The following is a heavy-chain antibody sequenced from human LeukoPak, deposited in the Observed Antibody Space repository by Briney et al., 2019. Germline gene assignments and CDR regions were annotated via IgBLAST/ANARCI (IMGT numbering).Heavy chain of an antibody. V-gene: IGHV4-4*07. D-gene: IGHD2-2*01. CDR1: VGSISSYY. CDR3: ARGRYCTATTCDAGGDAFDV. CDR2: NYPRGSS. J-gene: IGHJ3*01. Sequence: SETLCLTCAVSVGSISSYYWSWVREPAGRGREWIVRNYPRGSSPYNSSFKSRVTMSADTSKNHFSLKLSSLTAADTAVYYCARGRYCTATTCDAGGDAFDVWGQGTMVTVSS.